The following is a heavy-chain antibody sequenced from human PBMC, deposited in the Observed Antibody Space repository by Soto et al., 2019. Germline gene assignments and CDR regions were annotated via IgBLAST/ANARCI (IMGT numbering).Heavy chain of an antibody. CDR2: ISSSSSYI. CDR1: GFTFSSYS. Sequence: EVQLVESGGGLVKPGGSLRLSCAASGFTFSSYSMNWVRQAPGKGLEWVSSISSSSSYIYYADSVKGRLTISRDNAKNSLYLQMNSLRAEDTAVYYCARAPYYYDSRGYWAYWGQGTLVTVSS. V-gene: IGHV3-21*01. D-gene: IGHD3-22*01. J-gene: IGHJ4*02. CDR3: ARAPYYYDSRGYWAY.